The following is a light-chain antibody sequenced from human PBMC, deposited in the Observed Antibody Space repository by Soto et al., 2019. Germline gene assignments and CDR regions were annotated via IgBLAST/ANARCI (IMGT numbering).Light chain of an antibody. CDR2: GAS. CDR3: QQYNNWPRT. J-gene: IGKJ1*01. CDR1: QSVTTN. Sequence: EIVMTQSPATLSVSPGERATLCCRASQSVTTNLAWYQQKPGQAPRLLIYGASTRATGIPARFSGSGSGTEFTLTISSLQSEDFAVYYCQQYNNWPRTFGQGTKVAI. V-gene: IGKV3-15*01.